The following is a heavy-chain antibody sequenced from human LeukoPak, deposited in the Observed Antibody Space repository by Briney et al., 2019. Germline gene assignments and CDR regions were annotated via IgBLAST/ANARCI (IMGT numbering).Heavy chain of an antibody. CDR1: GYTFTSYG. J-gene: IGHJ5*02. CDR2: ISAYNGNT. Sequence: ASVKVSCKASGYTFTSYGISWVRQAPGQGLEWMGWISAYNGNTNYAQKLQGRVTMTTDTSTSTAYMELRSLRSDDTAVYYCARGRLGDCSGGICYQGGFDPWGQGTLVTVSS. CDR3: ARGRLGDCSGGICYQGGFDP. D-gene: IGHD2-15*01. V-gene: IGHV1-18*01.